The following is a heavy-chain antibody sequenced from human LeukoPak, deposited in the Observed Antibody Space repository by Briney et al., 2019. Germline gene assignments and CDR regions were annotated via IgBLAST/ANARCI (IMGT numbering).Heavy chain of an antibody. J-gene: IGHJ4*02. CDR3: ARGRDPY. V-gene: IGHV4-34*01. CDR1: GGSFSGYY. D-gene: IGHD5-24*01. Sequence: SETLSLTCAVYGGSFSGYYWTWIRQPPGRGLEWIGEINHSGSTNYNPSLKSRVTVSVDTSKSQFSLKLNSVTAADTAMYYCARGRDPYWGQGTLVTVSS. CDR2: INHSGST.